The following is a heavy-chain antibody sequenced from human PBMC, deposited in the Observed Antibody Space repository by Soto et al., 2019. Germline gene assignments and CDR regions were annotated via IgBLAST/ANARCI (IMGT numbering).Heavy chain of an antibody. V-gene: IGHV3-23*01. CDR3: AKDRAVGIAAAIYYMDV. D-gene: IGHD6-13*01. Sequence: GGSLRLSCAASGFTFSSYAMSWVRQAPGKGLEWVSAISGSGGSTYYADSVKGRFTISRDNSKNTLYLQMNSLRAEDTAVYYCAKDRAVGIAAAIYYMDVWGKGTTVTVSS. CDR2: ISGSGGST. CDR1: GFTFSSYA. J-gene: IGHJ6*03.